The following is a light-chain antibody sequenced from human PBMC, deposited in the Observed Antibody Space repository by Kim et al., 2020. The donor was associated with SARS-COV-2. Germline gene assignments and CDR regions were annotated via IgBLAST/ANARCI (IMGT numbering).Light chain of an antibody. CDR1: SNNVGDQG. CDR2: RNN. V-gene: IGLV10-54*04. Sequence: RQTAALTCTGDSNNVGDQGATWLQQHQSHPPKLLSYRNNNRPSGISERFSASRSGNTASLTITGLQPDDETDYYCSAWDSSLSAWVFGGGTQLTVL. CDR3: SAWDSSLSAWV. J-gene: IGLJ3*02.